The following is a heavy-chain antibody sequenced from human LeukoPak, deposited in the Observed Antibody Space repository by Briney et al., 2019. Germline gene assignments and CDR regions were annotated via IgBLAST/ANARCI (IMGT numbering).Heavy chain of an antibody. Sequence: GGSLRLSCAASGFTFSSYEMNWVRQAPGKGLEWVSHISSSGSTIYYADSVKGRFTISRDNAKNSLYLQMNSLRAEDTAVYYCARTDRGDYVWGSYRRQNYFDYWGQGTLVTVPS. CDR3: ARTDRGDYVWGSYRRQNYFDY. V-gene: IGHV3-48*03. J-gene: IGHJ4*02. CDR1: GFTFSSYE. CDR2: ISSSGSTI. D-gene: IGHD3-16*02.